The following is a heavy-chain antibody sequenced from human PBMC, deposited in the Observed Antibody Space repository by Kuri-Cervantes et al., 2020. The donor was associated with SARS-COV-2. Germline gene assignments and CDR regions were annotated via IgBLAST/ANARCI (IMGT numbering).Heavy chain of an antibody. V-gene: IGHV4-34*01. D-gene: IGHD5-18*01. CDR1: GGSVSGYY. Sequence: SETLSLTCAVYGGSVSGYYWSWIRQPPGKGLEWIGEINHSGTTNYNMSLKSRVTISVDTSKNQFSLKLYSVTAADTAVYYCARNSKRSGYTYGVTGRLDPWGRGTLVPSPQ. CDR2: INHSGTT. CDR3: ARNSKRSGYTYGVTGRLDP. J-gene: IGHJ5*02.